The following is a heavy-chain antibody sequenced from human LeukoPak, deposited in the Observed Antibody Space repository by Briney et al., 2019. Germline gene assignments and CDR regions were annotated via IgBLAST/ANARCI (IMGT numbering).Heavy chain of an antibody. CDR1: GFNFNSYW. CDR2: IKQDGSDI. Sequence: GGSLRLSCAASGFNFNSYWMSWVRQAPGKGLECVANIKQDGSDIYFVDSVKGRFSISRDNAKNSLYLQTNSLRGEDTAVYYCARARYGSGGYFFDFWGQGTLVTVSS. J-gene: IGHJ4*02. CDR3: ARARYGSGGYFFDF. D-gene: IGHD3-10*01. V-gene: IGHV3-7*04.